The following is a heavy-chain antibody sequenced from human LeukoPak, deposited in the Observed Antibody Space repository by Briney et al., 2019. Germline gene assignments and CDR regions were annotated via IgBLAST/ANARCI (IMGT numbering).Heavy chain of an antibody. J-gene: IGHJ4*02. CDR3: ARQGGGRYSYEDY. Sequence: PSETLSLTCTVYGGSISSSSYYWGWIRQPPGKGLEWIGSIYYSGSTYYNPSLKSRVTISVDTSKNQFSLKLSSVTAADTAVYYCARQGGGRYSYEDYWGQGTLVTVSS. V-gene: IGHV4-39*01. CDR1: GGSISSSSYY. D-gene: IGHD5-18*01. CDR2: IYYSGST.